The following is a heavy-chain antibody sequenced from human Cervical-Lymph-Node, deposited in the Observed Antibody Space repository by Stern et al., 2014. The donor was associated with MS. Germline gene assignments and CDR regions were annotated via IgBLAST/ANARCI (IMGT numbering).Heavy chain of an antibody. CDR2: IFPVFGTP. Sequence: QVQLVQSGAEVTKPGSSGKVSCKASGGTFSKFPSSWVRQAPGQGLEWMGVIFPVFGTPTYAQEFRGRVTITADVSTSTVYMELSSLRSDDTAVYYCALSSETSDRWYSLGYDLWGQGTLVTVSS. J-gene: IGHJ5*02. V-gene: IGHV1-69*01. CDR1: GGTFSKFP. CDR3: ALSSETSDRWYSLGYDL. D-gene: IGHD6-13*01.